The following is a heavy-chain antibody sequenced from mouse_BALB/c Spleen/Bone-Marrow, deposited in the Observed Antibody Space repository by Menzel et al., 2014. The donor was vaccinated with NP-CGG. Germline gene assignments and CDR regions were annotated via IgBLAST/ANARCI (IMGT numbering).Heavy chain of an antibody. J-gene: IGHJ3*01. CDR3: AREVYGSWFAY. V-gene: IGHV1-4*01. CDR1: GYTFAYYT. D-gene: IGHD1-1*01. Sequence: VKLQESGAELARPGASVKMSCKASGYTFAYYTVHWVKRRPGQGLEWIGYINPSSGYTNYNQKFKDKATLTTDKSSSTAYMQLSSLTSEDSAVYYCAREVYGSWFAYWGQGTLVTVSA. CDR2: INPSSGYT.